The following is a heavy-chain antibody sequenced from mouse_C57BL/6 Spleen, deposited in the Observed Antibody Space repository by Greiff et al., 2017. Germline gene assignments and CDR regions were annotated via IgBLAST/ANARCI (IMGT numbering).Heavy chain of an antibody. V-gene: IGHV1-18*01. J-gene: IGHJ2*01. CDR2: INPNNGGT. Sequence: VQLQQSGAELVKPGASVKLSCKASGYTFTDYGMDWVKQSPGKGLEWIGDINPNNGGTFYNEEFKGKATLTIDKSSSTGYLELRSLTSEDTAIEYYEREGGYYYFGYWGQGTTLTVSS. CDR3: EREGGYYYFGY. D-gene: IGHD2-3*01. CDR1: GYTFTDYG.